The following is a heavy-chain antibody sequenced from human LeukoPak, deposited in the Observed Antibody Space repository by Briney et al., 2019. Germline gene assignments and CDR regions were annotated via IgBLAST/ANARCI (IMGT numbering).Heavy chain of an antibody. CDR3: AGGHSSGLGDY. CDR2: IITDGSST. CDR1: GFTFSTYW. D-gene: IGHD6-19*01. J-gene: IGHJ4*02. Sequence: GGSLRLSCAASGFTFSTYWMHWIRQAPGKGLVWVSRIITDGSSTIYAGSVKGRFTISRDNAKNTLYLQMNSLRAEDTAVYYCAGGHSSGLGDYWGQGTLVTVSS. V-gene: IGHV3-74*01.